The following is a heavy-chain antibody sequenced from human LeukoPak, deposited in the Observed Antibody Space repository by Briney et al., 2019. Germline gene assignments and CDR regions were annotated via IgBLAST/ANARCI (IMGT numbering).Heavy chain of an antibody. D-gene: IGHD2-2*01. CDR2: IKQDGSEK. V-gene: IGHV3-7*04. J-gene: IGHJ4*02. CDR1: GFTLSAYW. CDR3: ARGPLTYCSTTSCQFDQ. Sequence: GGSLRLSCAASGFTLSAYWMSWVRQAPGKGLEWVANIKQDGSEKFYVDSVEGRFTISRDHAKNSLYLQMNNLRAEDTAVYYCARGPLTYCSTTSCQFDQWGQGTLVTVSS.